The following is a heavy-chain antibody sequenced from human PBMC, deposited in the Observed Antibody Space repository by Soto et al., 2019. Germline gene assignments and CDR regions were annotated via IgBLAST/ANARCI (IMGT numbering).Heavy chain of an antibody. J-gene: IGHJ4*02. Sequence: PGGSLRLSCAASGFTFDDYAMHWVRQAPGKGLEWVSGISWNSGSIGYADSVKGRFTISRDNAKNSLYLQMNSLRAEDTALYYWAKAKMAYSGYDLWGQGTLVTVSS. D-gene: IGHD5-12*01. CDR1: GFTFDDYA. CDR2: ISWNSGSI. V-gene: IGHV3-9*01. CDR3: AKAKMAYSGYDL.